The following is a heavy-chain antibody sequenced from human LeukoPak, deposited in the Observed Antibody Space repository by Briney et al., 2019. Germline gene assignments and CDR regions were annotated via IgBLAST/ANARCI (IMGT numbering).Heavy chain of an antibody. V-gene: IGHV3-43D*03. D-gene: IGHD1-26*01. Sequence: GGSLRLSCAASGFTFDDYAMHWVRQAPGKGLEWVSLISWDGGSTYYADSVKGRFTISRDNSKNSLYLQMNSLRAEDTALYYCAKDIRPSGSYFAFDIWGQGTMVTVSS. CDR2: ISWDGGST. J-gene: IGHJ3*02. CDR3: AKDIRPSGSYFAFDI. CDR1: GFTFDDYA.